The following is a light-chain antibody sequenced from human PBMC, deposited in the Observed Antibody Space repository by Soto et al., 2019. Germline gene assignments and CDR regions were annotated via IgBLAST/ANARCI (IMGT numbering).Light chain of an antibody. V-gene: IGKV1D-13*01. CDR2: DAS. CDR3: QHFNNYPPWT. CDR1: QGISSA. J-gene: IGKJ1*01. Sequence: AIQLTQSPSSLSASVGDRVTITCRASQGISSALAWYQQKPGKAPKLLIYDASSLESGVPSRFRGSGSGTDFTLTISRLQPEDFATCYCQHFNNYPPWTFGQGNKVDIK.